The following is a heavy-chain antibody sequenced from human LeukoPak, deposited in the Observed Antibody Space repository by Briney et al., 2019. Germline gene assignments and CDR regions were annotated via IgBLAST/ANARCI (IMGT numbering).Heavy chain of an antibody. V-gene: IGHV4-39*07. CDR2: IYYSGST. D-gene: IGHD2-15*01. Sequence: SETLSLTRTVSGGSISSSSYYWGWIRQPPGKGLEWIGSIYYSGSTYYNPSLKSRVTISVDTSKNQFSLKLSSVTAADTAVYYCARDAADIPGAFDIWGQGTMVTVSS. CDR3: ARDAADIPGAFDI. J-gene: IGHJ3*02. CDR1: GGSISSSSYY.